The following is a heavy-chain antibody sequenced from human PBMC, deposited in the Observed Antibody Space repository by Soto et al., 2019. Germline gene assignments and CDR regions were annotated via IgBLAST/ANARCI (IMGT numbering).Heavy chain of an antibody. V-gene: IGHV3-33*01. CDR2: IWYDGSNK. Sequence: QVPLVESGGGVVQPGRSLRLSCAASGFTFSSYGMHWVRQAPGKGLEWVAVIWYDGSNKYYADSVKGRFTISRDNSKNTLYLQMNSLRAEDTAVYYCARDRVWFGESRDGMDVWGQGTTVTVSS. D-gene: IGHD3-10*01. CDR1: GFTFSSYG. J-gene: IGHJ6*02. CDR3: ARDRVWFGESRDGMDV.